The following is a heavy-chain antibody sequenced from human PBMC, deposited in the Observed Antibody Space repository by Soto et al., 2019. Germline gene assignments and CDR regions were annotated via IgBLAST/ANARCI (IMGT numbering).Heavy chain of an antibody. Sequence: QVQLQQWGAGLLKPSETLSLTCAVYGGSFSGYYWSWIRQPPGKGLEGIGEINHSGSTNYNPSLKSRVTISVDTSKNQFSLKLSSVTAADTAVYYCARVLLWFGVSSYFDYWGQGTLVTVSS. D-gene: IGHD3-10*01. J-gene: IGHJ4*02. V-gene: IGHV4-34*01. CDR2: INHSGST. CDR3: ARVLLWFGVSSYFDY. CDR1: GGSFSGYY.